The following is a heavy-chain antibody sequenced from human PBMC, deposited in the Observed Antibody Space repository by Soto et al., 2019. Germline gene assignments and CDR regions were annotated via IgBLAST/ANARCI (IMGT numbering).Heavy chain of an antibody. Sequence: QVQLQESGPGLVKPSQTLSLTCTVSGGSISSGDYYWSWIRQPPGKGLEWIGYIHYSGSTYYNPSLQSRVTISVDTSKNQFSLKLSSVTAADTAVYYCARVPFDYGGNYHAFDIWGQGTMVTVSS. CDR2: IHYSGST. CDR3: ARVPFDYGGNYHAFDI. J-gene: IGHJ3*02. CDR1: GGSISSGDYY. D-gene: IGHD4-17*01. V-gene: IGHV4-30-4*01.